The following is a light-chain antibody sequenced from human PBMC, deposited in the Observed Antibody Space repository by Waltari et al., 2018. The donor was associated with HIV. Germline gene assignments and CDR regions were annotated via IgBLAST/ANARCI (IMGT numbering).Light chain of an antibody. J-gene: IGLJ1*01. Sequence: QSVLTQPPSASGTTGQRVTVSCSGSSSNIDRNHDNWYQPLPKTAPKLLIYSNNQRPSGVPDRFSGSKSGTSASLAISGLQSEDEADYYCAAWDDSLNAYVFGTGTKVTVL. CDR3: AAWDDSLNAYV. V-gene: IGLV1-44*01. CDR2: SNN. CDR1: SSNIDRNH.